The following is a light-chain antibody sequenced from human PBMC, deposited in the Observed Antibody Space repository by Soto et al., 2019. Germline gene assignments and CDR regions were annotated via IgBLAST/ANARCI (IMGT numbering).Light chain of an antibody. Sequence: EIVMTQSPATLSVSPGERATLSCRASRTVGSNLAWYQQNIGQAPRRLIYGESTSAAGIAARFSGSGSGREFILTISSLRSEDFATYFCQQYNSWPPDRTFGQGTKVEIK. J-gene: IGKJ1*01. V-gene: IGKV3-15*01. CDR2: GES. CDR3: QQYNSWPPDRT. CDR1: RTVGSN.